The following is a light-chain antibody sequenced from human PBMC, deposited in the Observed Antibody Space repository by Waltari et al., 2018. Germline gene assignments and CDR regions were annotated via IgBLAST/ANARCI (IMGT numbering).Light chain of an antibody. CDR1: QSVSRS. CDR3: QHYVRLPAT. CDR2: GAS. Sequence: NVFTQSPGTLSLSPGERATLSCRASQSVSRSLAWYQQKPGQAPKLLIYGASTRATGIPDRFTGSGSGTDFSLTISSLEPEDFAIYFCQHYVRLPATFGQGTKVEIK. J-gene: IGKJ1*01. V-gene: IGKV3-20*01.